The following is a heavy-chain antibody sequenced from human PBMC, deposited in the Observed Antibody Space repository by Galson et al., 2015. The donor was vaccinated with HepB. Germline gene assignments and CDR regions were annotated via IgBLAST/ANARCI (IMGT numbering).Heavy chain of an antibody. CDR2: ITSGGNP. CDR3: VKVLYYDFWSGYHF. Sequence: SLRLSCAASGFTFSNYAMDWVRQAPGKGLEYVSAITSGGNPYYADSVKGRFTISRDNSKNTLYPQMSGLRPEDTAVYYCVKVLYYDFWSGYHFWGQGTLVTDSS. CDR1: GFTFSNYA. V-gene: IGHV3-64D*06. D-gene: IGHD3-3*01. J-gene: IGHJ4*02.